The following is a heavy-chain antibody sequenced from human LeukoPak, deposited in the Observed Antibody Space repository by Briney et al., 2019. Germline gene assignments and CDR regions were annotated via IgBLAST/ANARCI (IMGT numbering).Heavy chain of an antibody. V-gene: IGHV1-69*04. CDR3: ARVKTGNYCGGDCYHTDHDAFDI. CDR1: GGTFSSYA. Sequence: SVKVSCKASGGTFSSYAISWVRQAPGQGLEWMGRIIPILGIANYAQKFQGRVTITADKSTSTAYMELSSLRSEDTAVYYCARVKTGNYCGGDCYHTDHDAFDIWGQGTMVTVSS. J-gene: IGHJ3*02. CDR2: IIPILGIA. D-gene: IGHD2-21*02.